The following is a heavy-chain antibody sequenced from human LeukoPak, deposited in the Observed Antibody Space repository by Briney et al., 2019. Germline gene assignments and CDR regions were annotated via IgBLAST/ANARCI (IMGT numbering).Heavy chain of an antibody. D-gene: IGHD3-22*01. Sequence: SETLSLTGTVSGGSISSYYWSWIRQPPGKELEWIGYIYYSGRTYYNPSLKSRVTISVDTSKNQFSLSLSSVTAADTAVYYCARTIPDSSGYYYSDYWGQGTLVTVSS. J-gene: IGHJ4*02. CDR3: ARTIPDSSGYYYSDY. CDR1: GGSISSYY. V-gene: IGHV4-59*08. CDR2: IYYSGRT.